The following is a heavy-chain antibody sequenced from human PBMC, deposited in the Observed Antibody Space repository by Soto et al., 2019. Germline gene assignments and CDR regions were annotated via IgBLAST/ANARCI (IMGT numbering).Heavy chain of an antibody. D-gene: IGHD5-18*01. J-gene: IGHJ4*02. CDR2: INSDGGST. Sequence: EVQLVESGGGLVQPGGSPRLSCAASGFTFGSHWMQWVRQAPGKGLVWVSRINSDGGSTGYADFVKGRFTISRDNAKSTQYLQMNSLRAEDTAVYYCAKGGGYSYGPFDYWGQGTLVTVSS. CDR3: AKGGGYSYGPFDY. CDR1: GFTFGSHW. V-gene: IGHV3-74*01.